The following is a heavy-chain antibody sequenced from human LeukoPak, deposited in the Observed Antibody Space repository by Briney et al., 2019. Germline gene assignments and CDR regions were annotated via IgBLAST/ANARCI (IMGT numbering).Heavy chain of an antibody. Sequence: SETLSLTCTVSGGSISSGDYYWSWIRQPPGKGLEWIGYIYYSGNTYYNPSLKSRVAISIDTSKNQFTLKLSSVTAADPAVYYCARVVVPPGNSYGSPTFDYGGRGTLSPVSS. J-gene: IGHJ4*02. CDR3: ARVVVPPGNSYGSPTFDY. CDR2: IYYSGNT. CDR1: GGSISSGDYY. D-gene: IGHD5-18*01. V-gene: IGHV4-30-4*01.